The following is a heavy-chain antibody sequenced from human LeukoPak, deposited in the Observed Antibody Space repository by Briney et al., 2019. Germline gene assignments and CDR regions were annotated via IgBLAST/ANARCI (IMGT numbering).Heavy chain of an antibody. Sequence: GASVKVSCKASGYTFTGYYMHWVRQAPGQGLERMGWINPNSGGTNYAQKFQGRVTMTRDTSISTAYMELSRLRSDDTAVYCCARWGSRFLEWLQSLHYYGMDVWGQGTTVTVSS. CDR1: GYTFTGYY. CDR2: INPNSGGT. D-gene: IGHD3-3*01. V-gene: IGHV1-2*02. CDR3: ARWGSRFLEWLQSLHYYGMDV. J-gene: IGHJ6*02.